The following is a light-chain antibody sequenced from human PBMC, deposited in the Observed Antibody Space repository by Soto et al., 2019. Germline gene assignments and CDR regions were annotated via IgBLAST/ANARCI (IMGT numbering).Light chain of an antibody. Sequence: DIQMTQSPSTLSASVGDRVTLTCRASQSISSRLAWYQQKPGKAPKLLIYKASSLESGVPSRFSRSGSATELTPTISSLQPDDFETDYCQQYNSYPWTFGQGTKVEIK. J-gene: IGKJ1*01. CDR1: QSISSR. CDR2: KAS. V-gene: IGKV1-5*03. CDR3: QQYNSYPWT.